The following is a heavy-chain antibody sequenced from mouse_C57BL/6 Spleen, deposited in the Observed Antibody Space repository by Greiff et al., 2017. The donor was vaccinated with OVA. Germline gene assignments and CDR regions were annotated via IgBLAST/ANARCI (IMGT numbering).Heavy chain of an antibody. CDR2: IYPGDGDT. CDR3: AREETYGNYFDY. V-gene: IGHV1-80*01. D-gene: IGHD2-10*02. CDR1: GYAFSSYW. J-gene: IGHJ2*01. Sequence: QVQLKESGAELVKPGASVKISCKASGYAFSSYWMNWVKQRPGKGLEWIGQIYPGDGDTNYNGKFKGKATLTADKSSSTAYMQLSSLTSEDSAVYFCAREETYGNYFDYWGQGTTLTVSS.